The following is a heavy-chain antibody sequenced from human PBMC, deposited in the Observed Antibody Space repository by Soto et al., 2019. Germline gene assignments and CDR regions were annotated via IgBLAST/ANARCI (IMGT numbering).Heavy chain of an antibody. CDR3: ASTYSASWYWFDP. CDR1: GFSFSNAGLG. V-gene: IGHV2-26*04. CDR2: IFSNDEK. J-gene: IGHJ5*02. D-gene: IGHD6-13*01. Sequence: QVTVKESGPVLVKPTETLTLTCSVSGFSFSNAGLGVSWIRQPPGKALEWLAHIFSNDEKSYSTSLKSRLTIPKDTSKSQVGLIMTHMDPVDTATYYCASTYSASWYWFDPWGQGTLVTVSS.